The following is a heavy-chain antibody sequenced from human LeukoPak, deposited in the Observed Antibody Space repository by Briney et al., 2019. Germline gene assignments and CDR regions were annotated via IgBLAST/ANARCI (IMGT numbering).Heavy chain of an antibody. CDR1: GGSFSGYY. J-gene: IGHJ4*02. CDR3: ARGRYYFDY. Sequence: PSETLSLTRAVYGGSFSGYYWSWIRQPPGKGLEWIGEINHSGSTNYNPSLKSRVTISVDTSKNQFSLKLSSVTAADTAVYYCARGRYYFDYWGQGTLVTVSS. V-gene: IGHV4-34*01. CDR2: INHSGST.